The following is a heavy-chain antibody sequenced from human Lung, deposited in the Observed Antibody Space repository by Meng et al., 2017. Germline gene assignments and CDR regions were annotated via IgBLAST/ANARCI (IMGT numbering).Heavy chain of an antibody. J-gene: IGHJ4*02. CDR1: GGSFSDYY. CDR3: ARGPTTMAHDFDY. V-gene: IGHV4-34*01. Sequence: QVRQHKWGAVLLKPSETLSLTCVVSGGSFSDYYWSWIRQPPGKGLEWIGEINHSGSTNYNPSLESRATISVDTSQNNLSLKLSSVTAADSAVYYCARGPTTMAHDFDYWGQGTLVTVSS. CDR2: INHSGST. D-gene: IGHD4-11*01.